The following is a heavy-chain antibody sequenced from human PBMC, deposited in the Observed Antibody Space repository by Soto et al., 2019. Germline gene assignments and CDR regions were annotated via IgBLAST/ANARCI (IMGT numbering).Heavy chain of an antibody. Sequence: ASVKVSCKASGYTFTSYGISCVRQAPGQGLEWMGWISAYNGNTNYAQKLQGRVTMTTDTSTSTAYMELRSLRSGDTAVYFCAAEHLHSVITYFDYWGQGTQVTVSS. CDR1: GYTFTSYG. CDR2: ISAYNGNT. CDR3: AAEHLHSVITYFDY. J-gene: IGHJ4*02. V-gene: IGHV1-18*01. D-gene: IGHD1-26*01.